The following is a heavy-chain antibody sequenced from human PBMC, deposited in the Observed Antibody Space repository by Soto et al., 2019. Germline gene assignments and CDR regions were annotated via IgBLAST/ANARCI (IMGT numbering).Heavy chain of an antibody. V-gene: IGHV1-18*01. Sequence: QVQLVQSGAEVKKPGASVKVSCKASGYTFTNYGISWVRQAPGQGLEWMGWISAYNGNTDYAQKRQGRVTMTKDTSTSTAYMELRSLRSDDTAVYYCARVGAYCVSTSCHDYWGQGTLVTVSS. CDR2: ISAYNGNT. D-gene: IGHD2-2*01. J-gene: IGHJ4*02. CDR1: GYTFTNYG. CDR3: ARVGAYCVSTSCHDY.